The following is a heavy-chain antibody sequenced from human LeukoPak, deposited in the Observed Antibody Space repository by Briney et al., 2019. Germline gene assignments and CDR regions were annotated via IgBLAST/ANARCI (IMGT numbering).Heavy chain of an antibody. D-gene: IGHD1-7*01. CDR3: AKLGDKYNWNFLDY. CDR2: IRYDGSNK. CDR1: GFTFSSYG. V-gene: IGHV3-30*02. Sequence: GGSLRLSCAASGFTFSSYGMHWVRQAPGKGLEWVAFIRYDGSNKYYADSVKGRFTISRDNSKNTLYLQMNSLRAEDTAVYYCAKLGDKYNWNFLDYWGQGTLVTVSS. J-gene: IGHJ4*02.